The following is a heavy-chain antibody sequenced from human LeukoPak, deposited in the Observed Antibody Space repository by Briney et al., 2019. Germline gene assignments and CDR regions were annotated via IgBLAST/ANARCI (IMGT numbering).Heavy chain of an antibody. D-gene: IGHD3-16*01. CDR3: ARRFYYAMDV. J-gene: IGHJ6*02. V-gene: IGHV1-2*02. Sequence: ASVKVSCKASGYSFTGYFMQWVRQASGQGLEWMGWINPNSGDTNYAQKFQGRATMTRDTSISTAYMELSRLRSDDAAVYYCARRFYYAMDVWGQGTTVTVSS. CDR2: INPNSGDT. CDR1: GYSFTGYF.